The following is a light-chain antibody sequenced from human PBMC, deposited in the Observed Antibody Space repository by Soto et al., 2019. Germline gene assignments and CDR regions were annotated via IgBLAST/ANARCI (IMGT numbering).Light chain of an antibody. CDR2: KAS. V-gene: IGKV1-5*03. J-gene: IGKJ2*01. Sequence: DIQMTQSPSTLSASVGDRVTITCRVSQSISSWLAWYQQKPGKAPKLLIYKASSLESGVPSRFSGSGSGTEFTLTISSLQPDDFATYYCQQYNSYVYTFGQGTKLEIK. CDR1: QSISSW. CDR3: QQYNSYVYT.